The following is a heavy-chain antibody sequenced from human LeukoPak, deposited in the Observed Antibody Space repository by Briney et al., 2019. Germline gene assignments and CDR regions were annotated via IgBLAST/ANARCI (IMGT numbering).Heavy chain of an antibody. V-gene: IGHV3-30*18. D-gene: IGHD5-12*01. CDR2: ISYDGSNK. CDR1: GFTFSSYG. CDR3: AKDQEATPDY. J-gene: IGHJ4*02. Sequence: GRSLRLSCAASGFTFSSYGMHWVRQAPGQGLEWVAVISYDGSNKYYADSVKGRFTISRDNSKNTLYLQMNSLRAEDTAVYYCAKDQEATPDYWGQGTLVTVSS.